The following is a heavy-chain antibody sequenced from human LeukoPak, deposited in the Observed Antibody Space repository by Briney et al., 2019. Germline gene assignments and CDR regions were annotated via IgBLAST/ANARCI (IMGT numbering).Heavy chain of an antibody. CDR3: ARGLYDSAYHYFDY. J-gene: IGHJ4*02. CDR1: GGSISSNSYY. CDR2: IYYSGST. D-gene: IGHD3-16*01. Sequence: PSETLSLTCTVSGGSISSNSYYWGWIRQPPGKGLEWIGSIYYSGSTYYNPSLKSRVTISVDTSKKQFSLKLSSVTAADTAVYYCARGLYDSAYHYFDYWGQGTLLTVSS. V-gene: IGHV4-39*07.